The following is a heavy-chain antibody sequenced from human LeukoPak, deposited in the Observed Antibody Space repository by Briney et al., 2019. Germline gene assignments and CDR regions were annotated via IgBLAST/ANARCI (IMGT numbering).Heavy chain of an antibody. Sequence: PGGSLRLSCAGSGFTFSSTWMHWLRQVPGKGLVWVSRMNPDGGTTDYADSVKGRFTISRDNAKNSLYLQMNSLRAEDTAVYYCAGDQAGDGAFDIWGQGTMVTVSS. D-gene: IGHD4-17*01. CDR3: AGDQAGDGAFDI. CDR1: GFTFSSTW. CDR2: MNPDGGTT. J-gene: IGHJ3*02. V-gene: IGHV3-74*01.